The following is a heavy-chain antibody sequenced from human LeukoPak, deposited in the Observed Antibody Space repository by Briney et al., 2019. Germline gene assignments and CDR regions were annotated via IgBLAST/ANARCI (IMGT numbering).Heavy chain of an antibody. CDR3: ASPLTYYYDSSGYSSDY. V-gene: IGHV1-2*06. CDR1: GYTFTGYY. Sequence: GASVKVSCKASGYTFTGYYMHWVRQAPGQGLEWMGRINPNSGGTNYAQKFQGRVIMTRDTSISTAYMELSRLRSDDTAVYYCASPLTYYYDSSGYSSDYWGQGTLVTVSS. J-gene: IGHJ4*02. CDR2: INPNSGGT. D-gene: IGHD3-22*01.